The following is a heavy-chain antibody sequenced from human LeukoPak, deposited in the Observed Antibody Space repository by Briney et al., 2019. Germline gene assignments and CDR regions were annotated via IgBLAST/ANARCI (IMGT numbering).Heavy chain of an antibody. CDR2: INHSGST. Sequence: SETLSLTCAVYGGSFSGYYWSWIRQPPGKGLEWIGEINHSGSTNYNPSLKSRVTISVDTSKNQFSLKLNSVTAAGTAVYYCARDLGQYYDTSDNWFDPWGQGTLVTVSS. J-gene: IGHJ5*02. CDR1: GGSFSGYY. V-gene: IGHV4-34*01. CDR3: ARDLGQYYDTSDNWFDP. D-gene: IGHD3-22*01.